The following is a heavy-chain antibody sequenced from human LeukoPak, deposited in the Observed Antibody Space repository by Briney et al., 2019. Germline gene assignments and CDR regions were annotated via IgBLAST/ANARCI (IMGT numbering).Heavy chain of an antibody. J-gene: IGHJ4*02. D-gene: IGHD3-10*01. Sequence: GGSLRLSCSASGFTFSSFAMNWVRQAPGKGLEWVSIISGYGDSTYYTDSVKGRFTISRDNSKNTLYLQMNSLRAEDTAVYYCAKVGPMVRGVNSMDYWGQGTLVTVSS. V-gene: IGHV3-23*01. CDR1: GFTFSSFA. CDR2: ISGYGDST. CDR3: AKVGPMVRGVNSMDY.